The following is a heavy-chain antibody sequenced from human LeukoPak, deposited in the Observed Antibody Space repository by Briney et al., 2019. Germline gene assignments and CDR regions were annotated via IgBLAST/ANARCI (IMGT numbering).Heavy chain of an antibody. J-gene: IGHJ4*02. CDR2: INHSGTT. Sequence: SETLSLTCAVHGGSFSGYYWTWIRQPPGKGLEWIGEINHSGTTNYNPSLKSRVTISVDTSKNQFSLKLSSVTAADTAVYYCARWNYDIWTGHRYFDYWGQGTLVIVSS. CDR3: ARWNYDIWTGHRYFDY. CDR1: GGSFSGYY. D-gene: IGHD3/OR15-3a*01. V-gene: IGHV4-34*01.